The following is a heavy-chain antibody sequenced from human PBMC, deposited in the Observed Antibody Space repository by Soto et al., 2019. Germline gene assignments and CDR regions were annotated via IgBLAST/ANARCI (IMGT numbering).Heavy chain of an antibody. CDR1: GFSFSDRA. V-gene: IGHV3-23*01. Sequence: EVQLLESGGGLVQPVGSLRLSCVASGFSFSDRAMGWVRQAPGKGLEWVSDISSNGGGTFYADSVKGRFTISRDNVKNTVHLQMNRLRDEDTATYYCAKRRGQQLENWQFDVWGRGSLVSVAS. CDR3: AKRRGQQLENWQFDV. J-gene: IGHJ2*01. D-gene: IGHD6-13*01. CDR2: ISSNGGGT.